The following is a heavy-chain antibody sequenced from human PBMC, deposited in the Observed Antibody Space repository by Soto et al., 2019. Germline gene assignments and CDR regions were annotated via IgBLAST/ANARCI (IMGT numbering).Heavy chain of an antibody. J-gene: IGHJ4*02. V-gene: IGHV4-31*03. CDR2: IYYSGST. D-gene: IGHD3-22*01. Sequence: SETLSLTCSVSGGSISSGGYYWSWIRQHPGKGLEWIGYIYYSGSTYYNPSLKSRVTISVDTSKNQFSLKLSSVTAADTAVYYCAREYFDSSGYITLFDYWGQGTLVTVSS. CDR1: GGSISSGGYY. CDR3: AREYFDSSGYITLFDY.